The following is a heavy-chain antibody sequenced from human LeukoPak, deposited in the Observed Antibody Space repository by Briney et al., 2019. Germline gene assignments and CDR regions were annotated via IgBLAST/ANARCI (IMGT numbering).Heavy chain of an antibody. D-gene: IGHD6-19*01. Sequence: GGSLRLSCAASGFTFSSYGMHWVRQAPGKGLEWVAVIWYGGSNKYYADSVKGRFTISRDNSKNTLYLQMNSLRAEDTAVYYCAKGISGSFDYWGQGTLVTVSS. CDR2: IWYGGSNK. CDR1: GFTFSSYG. J-gene: IGHJ4*02. CDR3: AKGISGSFDY. V-gene: IGHV3-33*06.